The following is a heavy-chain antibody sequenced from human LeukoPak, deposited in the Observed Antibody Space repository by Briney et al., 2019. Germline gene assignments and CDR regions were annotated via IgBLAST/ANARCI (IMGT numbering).Heavy chain of an antibody. Sequence: GGSLRLSCAASGFTFSTYSMHWVRQAPGKGLEWMMAISNGGSQEYYADSVKGRFTISRDNSKNTLYLQMNSLRPEDTAVFYCVRELYNYGMDVWGQGTTVTV. CDR2: ISNGGSQE. CDR3: VRELYNYGMDV. V-gene: IGHV3-30-3*01. CDR1: GFTFSTYS. J-gene: IGHJ6*02.